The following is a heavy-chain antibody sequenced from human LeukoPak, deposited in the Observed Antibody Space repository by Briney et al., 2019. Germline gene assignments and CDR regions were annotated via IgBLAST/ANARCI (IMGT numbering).Heavy chain of an antibody. CDR3: ARRGGNRYSYYYYYYMDV. J-gene: IGHJ6*03. CDR2: INHSGST. V-gene: IGHV4-34*01. CDR1: GGSFSGYF. D-gene: IGHD4-23*01. Sequence: ASETLSLTCAVYGGSFSGYFWSWIRQPPGKGLEWIGEINHSGSTNYNPSLKSRVTISVDTSKNQFSLKLSSVTAADTAVYYCARRGGNRYSYYYYYYMDVWGKGTTVTVSS.